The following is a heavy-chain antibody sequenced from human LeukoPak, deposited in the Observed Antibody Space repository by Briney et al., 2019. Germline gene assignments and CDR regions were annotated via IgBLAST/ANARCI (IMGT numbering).Heavy chain of an antibody. D-gene: IGHD5-18*01. CDR3: ETMETGMVNVFDN. V-gene: IGHV1-69*05. CDR1: GGTFSSYA. CDR2: IIPIFGTA. Sequence: SVKVSCKASGGTFSSYAISWVRQAPGQGLEWMGGIIPIFGTANYAQKFQGRVTITTDESTSTAYMELRSARSEHRAVYQCETMETGMVNVFDNWGQETVVSVSS. J-gene: IGHJ4*02.